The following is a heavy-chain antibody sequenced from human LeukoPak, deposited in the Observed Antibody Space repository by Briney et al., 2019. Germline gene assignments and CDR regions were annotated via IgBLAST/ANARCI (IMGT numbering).Heavy chain of an antibody. CDR3: ARDGSSWYFYYYYYMDV. V-gene: IGHV1-46*01. J-gene: IGHJ6*03. Sequence: ASVKVSCKASGYTFTGYYMHWVRQAPGQGLEWMGIINPSGGSTSYAQKFQGRVTMTRDMSTSTVYMELSSLRSEGTAVYYCARDGSSWYFYYYYYMDVWGKGTTVTVSS. D-gene: IGHD6-13*01. CDR2: INPSGGST. CDR1: GYTFTGYY.